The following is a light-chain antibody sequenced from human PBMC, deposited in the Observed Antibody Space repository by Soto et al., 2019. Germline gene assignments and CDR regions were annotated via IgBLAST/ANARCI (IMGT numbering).Light chain of an antibody. CDR1: HDITNY. CDR3: QQYDDLPIT. J-gene: IGKJ5*01. Sequence: DIQVTQSPSSLSVSVCDRVTITCQASHDITNYLNWYQQKPGKAPKLLIYDVSKLETGVPSRFSGSGSGTDFTFTISSLQPEDIATYFCQQYDDLPITFGQGTRLEIK. V-gene: IGKV1-33*01. CDR2: DVS.